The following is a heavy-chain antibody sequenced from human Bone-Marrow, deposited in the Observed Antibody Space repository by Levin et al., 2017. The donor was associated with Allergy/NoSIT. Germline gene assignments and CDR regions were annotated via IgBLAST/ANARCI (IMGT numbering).Heavy chain of an antibody. D-gene: IGHD3-9*01. CDR2: MNGGGGT. V-gene: IGHV4-34*01. J-gene: IGHJ4*02. CDR3: ARSYDVLTGYYFDP. Sequence: RASETLSLTCGVSGASFSGQYWAWVRQSPGKGLEWIGEMNGGGGTNYNPSLQSRVAISIDTSKKEFSLNLRSVTAADTAVHYCARSYDVLTGYYFDPWGQGTVVTVSS. CDR1: GASFSGQY.